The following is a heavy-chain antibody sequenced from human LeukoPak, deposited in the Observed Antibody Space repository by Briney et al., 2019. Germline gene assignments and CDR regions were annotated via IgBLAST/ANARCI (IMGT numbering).Heavy chain of an antibody. J-gene: IGHJ4*02. CDR3: AAAFDY. CDR1: GGSISSSSYY. Sequence: SETLSLTCTVSGGSISSSSYYWGWIRQPPGKGLEWIGNTYYGGDTYYNPSLKSRVTISVDTSKNQSSLELNSVTAADTAVYYCAAAFDYWGQGILVTVSS. CDR2: TYYGGDT. D-gene: IGHD6-25*01. V-gene: IGHV4-39*01.